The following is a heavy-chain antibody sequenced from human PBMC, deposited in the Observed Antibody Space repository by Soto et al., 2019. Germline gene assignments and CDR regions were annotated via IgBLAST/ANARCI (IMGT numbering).Heavy chain of an antibody. CDR3: ARDMAAADKWEGRVWFDP. Sequence: VQLVQSGAEVREPGASVMLSCKTSGYAFTMFYMSWVRQAPGQGLEWMGTINADGGRTTYAQNFQGRLTMTSDTSTGTIYMELSSLKSDDTAVYYCARDMAAADKWEGRVWFDPWGQGALVTVSS. CDR2: INADGGRT. D-gene: IGHD6-25*01. V-gene: IGHV1-46*01. CDR1: GYAFTMFY. J-gene: IGHJ5*02.